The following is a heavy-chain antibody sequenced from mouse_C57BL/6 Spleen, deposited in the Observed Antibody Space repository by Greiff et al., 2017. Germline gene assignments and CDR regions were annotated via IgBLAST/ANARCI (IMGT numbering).Heavy chain of an antibody. J-gene: IGHJ3*01. CDR3: ARGNYYGSHDGFAY. D-gene: IGHD1-1*01. CDR2: SSTYYGDA. V-gene: IGHV1-67*01. Sequence: QVQLKESGPELVRPGASVKISCKGSGYTFTDYAMHWVKQSHAKSLEWIGVSSTYYGDASYNQKFKDKATMTVDKSSSTAYMELTRLTSEDSAVYYGARGNYYGSHDGFAYWGQGTLVTVSA. CDR1: GYTFTDYA.